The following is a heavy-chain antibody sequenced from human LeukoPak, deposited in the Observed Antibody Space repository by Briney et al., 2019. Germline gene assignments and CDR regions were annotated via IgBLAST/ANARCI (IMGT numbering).Heavy chain of an antibody. J-gene: IGHJ4*02. V-gene: IGHV1-18*01. CDR2: ISAYNGNT. CDR3: ARDFRGRTSNGDHHFDY. Sequence: ASVKVSCKASGYTFTSYGISWVRQAPGRGLEWMGWISAYNGNTNYAQKLQGRVTMTTDTSTSTAYMELRSLRSDDTAVYYCARDFRGRTSNGDHHFDYWGQGTPVTVSS. D-gene: IGHD4-17*01. CDR1: GYTFTSYG.